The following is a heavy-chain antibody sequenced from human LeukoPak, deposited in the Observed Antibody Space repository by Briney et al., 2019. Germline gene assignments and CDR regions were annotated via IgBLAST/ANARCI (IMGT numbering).Heavy chain of an antibody. CDR3: ARGRVSNDFWSGYSHNWFDP. D-gene: IGHD3-3*01. CDR1: GVSISRTTYY. J-gene: IGHJ5*02. CDR2: IDPNGNT. V-gene: IGHV4-39*07. Sequence: SETLSLTCTLAGVSISRTTYYWAWIRQSPGRGLEWIGEIDPNGNTKYNPSLETRVTLSLDTSKNQFSLRLSSVTAADTAVYYCARGRVSNDFWSGYSHNWFDPWGQGALVAVSS.